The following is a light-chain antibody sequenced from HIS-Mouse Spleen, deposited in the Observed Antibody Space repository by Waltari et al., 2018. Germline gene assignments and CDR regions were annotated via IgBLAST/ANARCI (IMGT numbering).Light chain of an antibody. CDR2: DVS. V-gene: IGLV2-14*03. J-gene: IGLJ2*01. CDR3: SSYTSSSTLEV. CDR1: SSDVGVYNY. Sequence: QSALTQPASVSGSPGQSITIPCTGTSSDVGVYNYVSCYQQHPGKAPKLMIYDVSNRPSGVSNRFSGSKSGNTASLTISGLQAEDEADYYCSSYTSSSTLEVFGGGTKLTVL.